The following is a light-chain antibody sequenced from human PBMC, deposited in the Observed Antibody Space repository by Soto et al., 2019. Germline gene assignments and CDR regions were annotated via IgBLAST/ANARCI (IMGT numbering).Light chain of an antibody. V-gene: IGKV1-39*01. J-gene: IGKJ5*01. Sequence: QLTQSPSSLSASLGDRVTITCRASQTISSWLAWYQQKPGTAPKLLIYAASSLHRGVPSRFSGSGSGTDFTLTISSLQPEDFATYYCQQSYSTPHFGQGTRLEIK. CDR3: QQSYSTPH. CDR1: QTISSW. CDR2: AAS.